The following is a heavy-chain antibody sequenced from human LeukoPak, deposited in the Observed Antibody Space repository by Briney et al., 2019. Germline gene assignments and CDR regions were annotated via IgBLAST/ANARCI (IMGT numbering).Heavy chain of an antibody. V-gene: IGHV3-7*01. J-gene: IGHJ4*02. CDR3: ARSPGMNTGSYEDYFDY. D-gene: IGHD1-26*01. Sequence: GGSLRLSCAASGFTFSSYWMSWVRQAPGKGLERVANIKRDGSEKYYVDSVKGRFTISRDNANNSLYLQINSPRAEDTAVYYCARSPGMNTGSYEDYFDYWGQGTLVTVSS. CDR1: GFTFSSYW. CDR2: IKRDGSEK.